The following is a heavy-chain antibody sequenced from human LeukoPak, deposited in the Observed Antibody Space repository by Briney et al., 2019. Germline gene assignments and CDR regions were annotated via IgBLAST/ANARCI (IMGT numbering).Heavy chain of an antibody. D-gene: IGHD2-2*01. CDR3: ARLPAYCSSTSCYYDY. J-gene: IGHJ4*02. V-gene: IGHV3-48*04. Sequence: GGSLRLSCAASGFTFSSYSMNWVRQAPGKGLEWVSYISSASGSIYYADSVKGRFTISRDNAKNSLFLQMNSLRAEDTAVYYCARLPAYCSSTSCYYDYWGQGTLVTVSS. CDR1: GFTFSSYS. CDR2: ISSASGSI.